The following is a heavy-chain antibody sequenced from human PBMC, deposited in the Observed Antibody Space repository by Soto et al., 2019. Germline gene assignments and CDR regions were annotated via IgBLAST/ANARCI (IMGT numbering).Heavy chain of an antibody. J-gene: IGHJ1*01. Sequence: QIQLVQSGAVVKKPGASVKVSCKASGYNFFDYGVSWVRQAPGQGLEWMGWVSPKSGNTDYARKVQGRVTMTTDISTSTAYMELRGLISDDTGVYYCARGRTVSSIGPLLVWGQGTLVSVSS. CDR2: VSPKSGNT. D-gene: IGHD1-1*01. CDR1: GYNFFDYG. CDR3: ARGRTVSSIGPLLV. V-gene: IGHV1-18*01.